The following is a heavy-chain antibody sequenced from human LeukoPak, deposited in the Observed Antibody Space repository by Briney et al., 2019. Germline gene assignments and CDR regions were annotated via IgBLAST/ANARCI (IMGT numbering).Heavy chain of an antibody. CDR2: IFHSGST. J-gene: IGHJ4*02. D-gene: IGHD6-19*01. CDR1: GGSISSSW. V-gene: IGHV4-4*02. Sequence: PSGTLSLTCAVSGGSISSSWWSWVRQPPGKGLEWIGEIFHSGSTNYNPSLVSRVTISVDTSKNQFSLKLTSVTAADTAVYYCASPSPYSSGWSAKRGLDYWGQGTLVTVSS. CDR3: ASPSPYSSGWSAKRGLDY.